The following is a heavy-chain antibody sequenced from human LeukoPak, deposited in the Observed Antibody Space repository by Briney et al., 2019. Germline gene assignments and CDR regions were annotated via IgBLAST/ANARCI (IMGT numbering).Heavy chain of an antibody. CDR2: IYYSGST. V-gene: IGHV4-59*02. CDR1: GGSVSSDY. Sequence: SETLSLTCTVSGGSVSSDYWSWIRQPPGKGLEWIGYIYYSGSTNYNPSLKSRVTISVDTSKNQFSLKLSSVTAADTAVYYCARYSPVVDATYWYFDLWGRGTLVTVSS. J-gene: IGHJ2*01. D-gene: IGHD2-15*01. CDR3: ARYSPVVDATYWYFDL.